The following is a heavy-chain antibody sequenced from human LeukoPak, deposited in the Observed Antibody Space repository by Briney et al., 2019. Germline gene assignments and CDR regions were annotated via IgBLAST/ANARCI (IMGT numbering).Heavy chain of an antibody. D-gene: IGHD2-2*03. CDR3: ARESGYCSSTSCYGDDY. V-gene: IGHV4-59*01. CDR1: GGSISSYY. Sequence: SETLSPTCTVSGGSISSYYWSWIRQPPGKGLEWIGYIYYSGSTNYNPSLKSRVTISVDTSKNQFSLKLSSVTAADTDVYYCARESGYCSSTSCYGDDYWGQGTLVTVSS. J-gene: IGHJ4*02. CDR2: IYYSGST.